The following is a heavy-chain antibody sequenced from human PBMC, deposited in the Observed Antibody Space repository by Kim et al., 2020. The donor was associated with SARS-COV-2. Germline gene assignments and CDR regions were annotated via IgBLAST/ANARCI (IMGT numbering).Heavy chain of an antibody. J-gene: IGHJ6*02. CDR2: ISANGDTT. V-gene: IGHV3-23*01. CDR1: GFTFSSHA. D-gene: IGHD3-16*01. CDR3: AKRAPYDYVDGRYYFAMDV. Sequence: GGSLRLSCAASGFTFSSHAMSWVRQAPGKGLDWVSVISANGDTTYYADSVKGRFTISRDNSKNTLYLQMNSLRAEDTALYYCAKRAPYDYVDGRYYFAMDVWGQGTTVTVSS.